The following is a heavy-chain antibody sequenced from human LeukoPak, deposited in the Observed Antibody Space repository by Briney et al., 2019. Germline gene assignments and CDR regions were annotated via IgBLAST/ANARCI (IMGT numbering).Heavy chain of an antibody. V-gene: IGHV3-48*03. CDR1: GFTFSSYE. CDR3: ARSTYYYDSSGFNYAAFDI. CDR2: ISSSGSTI. D-gene: IGHD3-22*01. Sequence: GGSLRLSCAASGFTFSSYEMNWVRQAPGKGLEWVSYISSSGSTIYYADSVKGRFTISRDNAKNSLYLQMNGLRAEDTAVYYCARSTYYYDSSGFNYAAFDIWGQGTMVTVSS. J-gene: IGHJ3*02.